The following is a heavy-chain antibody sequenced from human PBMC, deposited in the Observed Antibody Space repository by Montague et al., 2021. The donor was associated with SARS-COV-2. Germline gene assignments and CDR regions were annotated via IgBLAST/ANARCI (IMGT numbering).Heavy chain of an antibody. CDR1: GGSISSGDSY. CDR3: AREGGITIFGVVIGSPYYYYMDV. Sequence: TLSLTCTVSGGSISSGDSYWNWIRQPAGKGLEWIGRIYTSGSTNYNPSLKSRVTMSVDTSKNQFSLKLSSVTAADTAVYYCAREGGITIFGVVIGSPYYYYMDVWGKGTTVTVSS. J-gene: IGHJ6*03. V-gene: IGHV4-61*02. CDR2: IYTSGST. D-gene: IGHD3-3*01.